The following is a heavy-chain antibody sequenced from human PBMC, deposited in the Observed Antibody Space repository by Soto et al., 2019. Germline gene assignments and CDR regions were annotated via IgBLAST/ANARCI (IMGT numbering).Heavy chain of an antibody. V-gene: IGHV3-23*01. CDR1: GFTFSSYA. J-gene: IGHJ6*03. D-gene: IGHD6-19*01. CDR2: ISGSGGST. Sequence: GGSLRLSCAASGFTFSSYAMSWVRQAPGKGLEWVSGISGSGGSTYYADSVKGRFTISRDNSKNTLYLQMSSLRAEDTAVYYCAREEYGSSGYYYYMDVWGKGTTVTVSS. CDR3: AREEYGSSGYYYYMDV.